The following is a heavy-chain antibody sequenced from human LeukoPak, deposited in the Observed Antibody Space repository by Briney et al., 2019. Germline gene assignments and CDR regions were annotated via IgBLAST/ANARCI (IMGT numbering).Heavy chain of an antibody. J-gene: IGHJ3*02. CDR2: ISGFGFSK. CDR3: ARAVDYYDSSGRSDAFDI. CDR1: GFTFSSYA. Sequence: GGSLRLSCVTSGFTFSSYAIHWVRQAPGKGLEWVAVISGFGFSKYYADSVKGRFTISRDNSKNTLYLQMNSLRAEDTAVYYCARAVDYYDSSGRSDAFDIWGQGTMVTVSS. V-gene: IGHV3-30-3*01. D-gene: IGHD3-22*01.